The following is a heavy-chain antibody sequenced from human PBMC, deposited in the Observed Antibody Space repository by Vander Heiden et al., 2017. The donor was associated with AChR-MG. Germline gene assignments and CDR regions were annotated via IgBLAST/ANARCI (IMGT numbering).Heavy chain of an antibody. V-gene: IGHV3-23*01. J-gene: IGHJ4*02. Sequence: EVQLLESGGGLVQPGGSLRLSCAASGFPFSSYAMSWVRQAPGKGLEWVAAISGSGGSTYYADSVKGRFTISRDNSKNTLYLQMNSLRAEDTAVYYCAKDRDPWDSSGYSDYWGQGTLVTVSS. CDR3: AKDRDPWDSSGYSDY. D-gene: IGHD3-22*01. CDR1: GFPFSSYA. CDR2: ISGSGGST.